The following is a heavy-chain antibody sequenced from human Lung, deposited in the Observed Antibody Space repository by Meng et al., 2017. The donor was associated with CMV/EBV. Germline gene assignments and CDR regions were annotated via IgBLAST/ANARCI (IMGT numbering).Heavy chain of an antibody. V-gene: IGHV1-46*02. D-gene: IGHD1-26*01. J-gene: IGHJ5*02. CDR3: ARVSKGGSYRFDP. CDR1: GYTFNTYY. Sequence: QGQVVQAVAEVEKPGASVRVSCKASGYTFNTYYMHWGRQAPGQGLEWMGVINPSGGSSIYAQRFQGRVTMTSDTSTTTVYMDLSSLRSEDTAVYYCARVSKGGSYRFDPWGQGTLVTVSS. CDR2: INPSGGSS.